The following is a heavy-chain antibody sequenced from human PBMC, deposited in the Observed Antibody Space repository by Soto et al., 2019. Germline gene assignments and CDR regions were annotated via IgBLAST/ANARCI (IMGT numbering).Heavy chain of an antibody. CDR1: GDSISSSSNY. D-gene: IGHD2-15*01. V-gene: IGHV4-39*01. CDR3: ARLPQAAQLDY. Sequence: QVQLQESGPVLVMPSETLSLTCTVSGDSISSSSNYWGWIRQPPGKGLEYIGSIYYSGSTNYNPSLRSRVTISIDRSNNQFSLKLSSVTATDTAIYYCARLPQAAQLDYWGQGTLVTVSS. J-gene: IGHJ4*02. CDR2: IYYSGST.